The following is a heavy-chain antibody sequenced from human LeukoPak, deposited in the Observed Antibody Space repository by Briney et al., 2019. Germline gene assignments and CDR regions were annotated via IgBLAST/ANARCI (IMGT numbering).Heavy chain of an antibody. CDR1: GGSISSDGYY. V-gene: IGHV4-31*03. Sequence: SETLSLTCTVSGGSISSDGYYWSWIRQHPGKGLEWIGYIYYSGSTYYNPSLKSRVTISVDTSKNQFSLKLSSVTAADTAVYYCARGSGYSYVDFDYWGQGTLVTVSS. D-gene: IGHD5-18*01. CDR3: ARGSGYSYVDFDY. CDR2: IYYSGST. J-gene: IGHJ4*02.